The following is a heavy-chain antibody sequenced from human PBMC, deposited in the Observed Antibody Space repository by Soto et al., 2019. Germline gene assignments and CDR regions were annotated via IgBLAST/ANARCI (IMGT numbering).Heavy chain of an antibody. CDR2: INHSGST. D-gene: IGHD6-6*01. V-gene: IGHV4-34*01. CDR3: ARVVYSSSSGPANWFDP. Sequence: SSETLSLTCAVYGGSFSGYYWSWIRQPPGKGLEWIGEINHSGSTSYNPSLKSRVTISVDTSKNQFSLKLSSVTAADTAVYYCARVVYSSSSGPANWFDPWGQGTLVTVSS. J-gene: IGHJ5*02. CDR1: GGSFSGYY.